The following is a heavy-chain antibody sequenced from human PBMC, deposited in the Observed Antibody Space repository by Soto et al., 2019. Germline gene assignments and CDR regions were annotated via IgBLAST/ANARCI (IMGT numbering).Heavy chain of an antibody. CDR1: GFTFDDSA. J-gene: IGHJ4*02. D-gene: IGHD6-13*01. Sequence: EVQLVESGGGLTQPGRSLRLSCAASGFTFDDSAMHWVRQAPGKGLECVSGINWDSGSTGYADSVKGRFTISRDNAKNSLYLQMNSLRPEDTALYYCANLARGVSSRSDYWGQGTMVTVSS. CDR3: ANLARGVSSRSDY. CDR2: INWDSGST. V-gene: IGHV3-9*01.